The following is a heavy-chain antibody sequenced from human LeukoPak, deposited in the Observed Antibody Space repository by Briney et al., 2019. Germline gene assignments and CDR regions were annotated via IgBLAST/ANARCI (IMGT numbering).Heavy chain of an antibody. V-gene: IGHV1-18*01. Sequence: GASVKVSCKASGYTFATSGISWVRQAPGQGLEWMGWIGAYNGNTNYVQKFHGRVTMTTETSTSTAYMDLRSLRSDDTAMYYCAGDNQYDFDYWGQGTLVTVSS. J-gene: IGHJ4*02. CDR2: IGAYNGNT. CDR3: AGDNQYDFDY. D-gene: IGHD1-14*01. CDR1: GYTFATSG.